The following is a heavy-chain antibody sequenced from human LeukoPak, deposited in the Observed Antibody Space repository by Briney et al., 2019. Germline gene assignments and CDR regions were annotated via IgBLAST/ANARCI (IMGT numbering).Heavy chain of an antibody. J-gene: IGHJ4*02. CDR1: GFTLSSYS. V-gene: IGHV3-48*01. CDR2: INGGGSPI. Sequence: GGSLRLSCAASGFTLSSYSMNWVRQAPGKGLEWVSYINGGGSPIFYADSVRGRFTISRDNAKNSLHLQMNSLRAEDTAVYYCVRDNPRCCGVIPANIDDYWGQGTLVTVSS. D-gene: IGHD2-21*01. CDR3: VRDNPRCCGVIPANIDDY.